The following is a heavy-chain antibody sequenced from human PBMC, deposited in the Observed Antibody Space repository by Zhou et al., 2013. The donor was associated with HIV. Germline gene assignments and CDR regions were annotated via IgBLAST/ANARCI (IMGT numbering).Heavy chain of an antibody. V-gene: IGHV1-69*13. CDR1: GGTFSSYA. Sequence: QVHLVQSGAEVKKPGSSVKVSCKASGGTFSSYAISWVRQAPGQGLEWMGRIIPIFGTANYAQKFQGRVTITADESTSTAYMELSSLRSEDTAVYYCARTRGYSGYDGDWFDPGAREPWSPSPQ. J-gene: IGHJ5*02. CDR3: ARTRGYSGYDGDWFDP. CDR2: IIPIFGTA. D-gene: IGHD5-12*01.